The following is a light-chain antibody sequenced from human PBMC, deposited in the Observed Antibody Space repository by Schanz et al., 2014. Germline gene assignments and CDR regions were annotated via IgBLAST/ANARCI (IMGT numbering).Light chain of an antibody. CDR3: SSYTSSATLV. Sequence: QSALTQPPSASGSPGQSVTISCTGTSSDVGGYNFVSWYQQHPGKVPKLMIYEVSKWPSGVPDRFSGSKSGNTASLTISGLQADDEADYYCSSYTSSATLVFGTGTKLTVL. CDR2: EVS. V-gene: IGLV2-8*01. J-gene: IGLJ1*01. CDR1: SSDVGGYNF.